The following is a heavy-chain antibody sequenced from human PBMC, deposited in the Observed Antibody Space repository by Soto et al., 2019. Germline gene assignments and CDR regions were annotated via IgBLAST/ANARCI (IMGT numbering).Heavy chain of an antibody. CDR1: GFTFSNYG. Sequence: GGSLRLSCGASGFTFSNYGMSWVRQAPGKGLEWVSSITASSGATYYPDSVKGRFTISRDNSQSTLYLQMNSLRVDDTAIYFCAKNQWELLHWGQGTLVTVSS. D-gene: IGHD1-26*01. V-gene: IGHV3-23*01. CDR3: AKNQWELLH. CDR2: ITASSGAT. J-gene: IGHJ4*02.